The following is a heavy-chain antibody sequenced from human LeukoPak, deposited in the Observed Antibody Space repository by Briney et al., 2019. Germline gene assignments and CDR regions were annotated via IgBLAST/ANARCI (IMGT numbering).Heavy chain of an antibody. CDR3: ARVGARYSYGFLDY. D-gene: IGHD5-18*01. CDR1: GFAFSYYS. Sequence: GGSLRLSCAASGFAFSYYSMSWVRQAPGKGLEWVAVISYDGSNKYYADSVKGRFTISRDNSKNTLYLQMNSLRAEDTAVYYCARVGARYSYGFLDYWGQGTLVTVSS. CDR2: ISYDGSNK. J-gene: IGHJ4*02. V-gene: IGHV3-30-3*01.